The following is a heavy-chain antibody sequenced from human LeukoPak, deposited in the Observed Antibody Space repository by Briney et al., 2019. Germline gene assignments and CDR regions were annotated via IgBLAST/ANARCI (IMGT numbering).Heavy chain of an antibody. CDR2: ISRTRTYL. Sequence: GGSLTLLCAPSGFRFSTHDLNWARHAPGGGLEGVSYISRTRTYLYYAHSVEGRLTIYRQIGKHLLYLQKNTVSAGATSIFLCAKDTRKGSYYSDYWGQGTVVTVSS. CDR3: AKDTRKGSYYSDY. CDR1: GFRFSTHD. J-gene: IGHJ4*02. D-gene: IGHD3-10*01. V-gene: IGHV3-21*01.